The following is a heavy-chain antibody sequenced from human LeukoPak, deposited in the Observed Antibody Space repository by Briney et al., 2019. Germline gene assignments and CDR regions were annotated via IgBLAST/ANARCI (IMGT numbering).Heavy chain of an antibody. J-gene: IGHJ5*02. V-gene: IGHV1-2*02. D-gene: IGHD3-22*01. CDR2: INPKSGGT. CDR3: ARQRPPDYYDSSGYYH. CDR1: GYTFTGYY. Sequence: GSSVTVSCKASGYTFTGYYMYWVRQAPGQGLEWVGCINPKSGGTNYAQKSQGRVTMTRDTSISTAYMELSRLRSDDTAVSYCARQRPPDYYDSSGYYHWGQGTLVTVSS.